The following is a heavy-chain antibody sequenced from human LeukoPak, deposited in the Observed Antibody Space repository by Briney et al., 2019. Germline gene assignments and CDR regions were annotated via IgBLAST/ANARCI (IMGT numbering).Heavy chain of an antibody. V-gene: IGHV3-30*03. J-gene: IGHJ4*02. CDR1: GFTFSNYG. Sequence: GGSLRLSCAASGFTFSNYGMHWVRQAPGKGLEWVAVISYDGRYKYYADSVKGRFTISRDNSKNTEYLQMNSLRAEDTAVYYCARGPSAATYPYYFDYWGQGTLVTVSS. CDR2: ISYDGRYK. D-gene: IGHD2-15*01. CDR3: ARGPSAATYPYYFDY.